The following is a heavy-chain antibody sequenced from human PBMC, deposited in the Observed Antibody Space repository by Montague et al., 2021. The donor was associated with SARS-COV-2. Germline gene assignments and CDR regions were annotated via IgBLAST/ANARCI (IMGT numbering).Heavy chain of an antibody. V-gene: IGHV4-59*08. J-gene: IGHJ4*01. D-gene: IGHD3-3*01. CDR1: GGSISGRF. Sequence: SETLSLTCTVSGGSISGRFWSWIRQTPGKGLEWIGYISYSGATSSNPSLKSRVTLLVDTAVNQFSLKMRSVTAADTAMYYCARQQGLSGSGVVRLMELDIWGHGALVTVSS. CDR2: ISYSGAT. CDR3: ARQQGLSGSGVVRLMELDI.